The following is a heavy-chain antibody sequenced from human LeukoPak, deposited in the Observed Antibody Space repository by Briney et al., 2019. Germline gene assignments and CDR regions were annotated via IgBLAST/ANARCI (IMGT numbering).Heavy chain of an antibody. J-gene: IGHJ5*02. D-gene: IGHD3-9*01. Sequence: GGSLRLSCSASGFTFSTYWMSWVRQAPGKGLEWVANMKRDGSEIYYVDSVKGRFTISRDNAQKSLYLQMNSLRAEDTAVYYCARENGMTGRFDPWGQGTLVTVSS. CDR2: MKRDGSEI. CDR3: ARENGMTGRFDP. V-gene: IGHV3-7*01. CDR1: GFTFSTYW.